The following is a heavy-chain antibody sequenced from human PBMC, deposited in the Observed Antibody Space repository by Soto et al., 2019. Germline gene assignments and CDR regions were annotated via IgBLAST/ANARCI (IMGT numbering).Heavy chain of an antibody. Sequence: KPSETLSLTCTVSGGSISSSSYYWGWIRQPPGKGLEWIGYIYYSGSTNYNPSLKSRVTISVDTSTNQFSLKLSSVTAADTAVYYCARGHLGNSDAFDIWGQGTMVTVSS. J-gene: IGHJ3*02. CDR3: ARGHLGNSDAFDI. D-gene: IGHD3-16*01. CDR2: IYYSGST. V-gene: IGHV4-61*05. CDR1: GGSISSSSYY.